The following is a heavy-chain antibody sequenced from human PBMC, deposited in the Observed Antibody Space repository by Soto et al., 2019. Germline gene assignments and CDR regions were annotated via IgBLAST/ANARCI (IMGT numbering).Heavy chain of an antibody. V-gene: IGHV4-39*01. J-gene: IGHJ6*02. CDR3: ARLRWNHYYYYGMDV. CDR2: IYYSGST. D-gene: IGHD4-17*01. Sequence: PSETLSLTCTVSGGSISSSSYYWGWIRQPPGKGLEWIGSIYYSGSTYYNPSLKSRVTISVDTSKNQFSLKLSSVTAADTAVYYCARLRWNHYYYYGMDVWGQGTTVTVSS. CDR1: GGSISSSSYY.